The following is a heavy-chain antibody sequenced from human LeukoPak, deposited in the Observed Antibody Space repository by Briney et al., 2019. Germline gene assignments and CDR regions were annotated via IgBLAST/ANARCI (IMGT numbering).Heavy chain of an antibody. V-gene: IGHV1-18*01. CDR2: ISAYNGNT. J-gene: IGHJ4*02. Sequence: ASVKVSCKASGYTFTSYGISWVRQAPGQGLAWMGWISAYNGNTNYAQKLQGRVTMTTDTSTSTAYMELRSLRSVDTAVYYCAREGSAYGDYGAAWYWGQGTLVTVSS. D-gene: IGHD4-17*01. CDR3: AREGSAYGDYGAAWY. CDR1: GYTFTSYG.